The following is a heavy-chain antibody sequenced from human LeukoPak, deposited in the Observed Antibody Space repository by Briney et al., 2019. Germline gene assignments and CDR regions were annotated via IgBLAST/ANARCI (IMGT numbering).Heavy chain of an antibody. CDR2: IYYSGST. CDR3: ARETGTTTFSWFDP. J-gene: IGHJ5*02. CDR1: GVSFSSYD. V-gene: IGHV4-59*01. D-gene: IGHD1-1*01. Sequence: SETLSLTCTVSGVSFSSYDWSWIRQPPGKGLEWIGYIYYSGSTNYNPSLKCRVTISVDTSKNQFSLKLSSVTAADTAVYYCARETGTTTFSWFDPWGQGTLVTVSS.